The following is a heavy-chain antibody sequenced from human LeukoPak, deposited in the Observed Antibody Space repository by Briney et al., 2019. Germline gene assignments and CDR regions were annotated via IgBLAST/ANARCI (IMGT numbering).Heavy chain of an antibody. Sequence: GASVKVSCKASGYTFTSYDINWVRQATGQGLEWMGWMNPNSGNTGYAQKFQGRVTITRNTSISTAYMELSSLRSEDTAVYYCAKDNCGGDCFYDYWGQGTLVTVSS. J-gene: IGHJ4*02. D-gene: IGHD2-21*02. CDR3: AKDNCGGDCFYDY. CDR2: MNPNSGNT. CDR1: GYTFTSYD. V-gene: IGHV1-8*03.